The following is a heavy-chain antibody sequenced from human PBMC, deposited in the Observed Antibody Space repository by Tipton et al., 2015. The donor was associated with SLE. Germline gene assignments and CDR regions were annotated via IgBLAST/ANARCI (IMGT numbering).Heavy chain of an antibody. J-gene: IGHJ6*03. Sequence: SLRLSCAVSGSTFSSYGMHWVRQAPGKGLEWVAIIWYDGSNKYYADSVKGRFTISRDNSKNTLYLQMNSLRAEDTAMYYCAKDAGYEDYYMDVWGKGTTVTVSS. V-gene: IGHV3-30*02. CDR1: GSTFSSYG. CDR3: AKDAGYEDYYMDV. CDR2: IWYDGSNK. D-gene: IGHD5-12*01.